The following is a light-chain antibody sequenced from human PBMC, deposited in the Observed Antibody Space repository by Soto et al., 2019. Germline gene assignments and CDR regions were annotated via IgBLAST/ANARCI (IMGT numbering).Light chain of an antibody. CDR2: SNN. V-gene: IGLV1-44*01. CDR3: AAWDDSLNGQVV. CDR1: SSNIGSNT. Sequence: QSVLTQPPSASGTPGQRVTISCSGSSSNIGSNTVNWYQQLPGTAPKLLIYSNNQRPSGVPDRFSGSKTGTSASLAISGLQSEDEADYYCAAWDDSLNGQVVLGGGTQLTVL. J-gene: IGLJ2*01.